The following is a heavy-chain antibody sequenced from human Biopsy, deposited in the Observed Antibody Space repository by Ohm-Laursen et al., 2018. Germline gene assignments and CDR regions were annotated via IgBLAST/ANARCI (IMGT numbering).Heavy chain of an antibody. J-gene: IGHJ4*02. Sequence: ESSVKVSCKASGYTLTGYAMHWVRQAPGEGLEWIGLINPNTGATTYAQKFQGRVTMTRDTSISTAYLALGSLRSADTAIYYCARDPLNGHKHFDYWGQGSLVTVSS. D-gene: IGHD2-8*01. CDR1: GYTLTGYA. V-gene: IGHV1-2*02. CDR2: INPNTGAT. CDR3: ARDPLNGHKHFDY.